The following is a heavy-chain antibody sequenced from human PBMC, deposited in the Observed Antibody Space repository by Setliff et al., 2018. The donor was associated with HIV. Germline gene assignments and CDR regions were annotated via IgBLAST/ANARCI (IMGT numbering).Heavy chain of an antibody. CDR1: GFTFSTYS. J-gene: IGHJ6*03. CDR3: ARLLDYYYMDV. CDR2: ISSSTSTI. Sequence: LRLSCAASGFTFSTYSMNWVRQAPGKGLEWVSYISSSTSTIYYADSVKGRFTISRDNAKNSLYLQMNSLRAEDTAVYYCARLLDYYYMDVWGKGTTVTVSS. V-gene: IGHV3-48*01.